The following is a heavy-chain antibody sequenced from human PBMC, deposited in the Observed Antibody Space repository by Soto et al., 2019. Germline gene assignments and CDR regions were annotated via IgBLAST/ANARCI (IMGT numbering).Heavy chain of an antibody. V-gene: IGHV3-21*01. CDR1: GFTFNIYT. Sequence: GGSLRLSCAASGFTFNIYTMNWVRQAPGKGLEWVSSISSSSSYIYYADSVRGRFIISRDNAKNSLNLQMDSLRAEDTAVYYCVRGLQGDFDYWGQGTLVTVSS. CDR3: VRGLQGDFDY. D-gene: IGHD5-12*01. J-gene: IGHJ4*02. CDR2: ISSSSSYI.